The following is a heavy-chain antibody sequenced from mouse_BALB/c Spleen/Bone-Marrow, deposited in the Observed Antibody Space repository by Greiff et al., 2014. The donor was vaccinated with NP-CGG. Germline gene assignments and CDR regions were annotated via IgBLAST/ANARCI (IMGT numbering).Heavy chain of an antibody. CDR3: ARDHFDY. J-gene: IGHJ2*01. Sequence: QVQLQQSGAELMKPGASVKISCKATGYTFSSYWIEWIKQRPGHGLEWIGEILPGSVNTKYNGRFKGKATFTADTSSNTAYMQLSSLTSEDSAVYYCARDHFDYWGPGTPLTVSS. V-gene: IGHV1-9*01. CDR2: ILPGSVNT. CDR1: GYTFSSYW.